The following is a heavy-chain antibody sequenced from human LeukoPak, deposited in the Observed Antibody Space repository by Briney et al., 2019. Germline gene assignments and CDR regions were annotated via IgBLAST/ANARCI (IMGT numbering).Heavy chain of an antibody. J-gene: IGHJ5*02. V-gene: IGHV4-59*08. CDR1: GGSISSYY. CDR3: AFLLHPRCPFDP. Sequence: SETLSLSCTVSGGSISSYYWSWIWEPPGEGLEWIGYIYYSGSTNYNPSLKSRVTISVDTSKNQFSLKLSSVTAADTAVYYCAFLLHPRCPFDPWGQGTLVTVSS. CDR2: IYYSGST. D-gene: IGHD2-8*01.